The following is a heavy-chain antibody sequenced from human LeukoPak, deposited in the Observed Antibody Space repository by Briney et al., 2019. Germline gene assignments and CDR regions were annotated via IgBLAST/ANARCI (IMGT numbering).Heavy chain of an antibody. CDR1: GGSFSGYY. V-gene: IGHV4-34*01. Sequence: SETLSLTCAVYGGSFSGYYWSWIRQPPGKGLEWIGEINHSGSTNYNPSLKSRVTISVGTSKNQFSLKLSSVTAADTAVYYCARGGRGIAARPSYYYGMDVWGQGTTVTVSS. CDR2: INHSGST. D-gene: IGHD6-6*01. J-gene: IGHJ6*02. CDR3: ARGGRGIAARPSYYYGMDV.